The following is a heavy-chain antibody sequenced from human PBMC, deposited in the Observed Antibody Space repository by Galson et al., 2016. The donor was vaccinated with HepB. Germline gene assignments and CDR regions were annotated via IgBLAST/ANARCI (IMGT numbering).Heavy chain of an antibody. CDR3: ARQYWGGPSDY. CDR2: IFHSGRV. V-gene: IGHV4-4*02. CDR1: GVSITSNDW. Sequence: ETLSLTCAVSGVSITSNDWWSWVRQPPGQGLEWIGQIFHSGRVNYTPSLASRVTISIDTSNNHFSLRLPSVTAADTALYYCARQYWGGPSDYWGQGTLVTVSS. J-gene: IGHJ4*02. D-gene: IGHD2/OR15-2a*01.